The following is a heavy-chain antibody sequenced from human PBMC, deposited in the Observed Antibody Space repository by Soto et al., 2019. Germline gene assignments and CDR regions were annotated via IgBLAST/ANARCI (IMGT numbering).Heavy chain of an antibody. CDR2: INHSGST. J-gene: IGHJ2*01. Sequence: PSETLSLTCAVYGGSFSGYYWSWIRQPPGKGLEWVGEINHSGSTNYNPSLKSRVTISVDTSKNQFSLKLSSVTAADTAVYYCARGRTTVTTNYWYFDLWGRGTLVTSPQ. CDR3: ARGRTTVTTNYWYFDL. V-gene: IGHV4-34*01. D-gene: IGHD4-17*01. CDR1: GGSFSGYY.